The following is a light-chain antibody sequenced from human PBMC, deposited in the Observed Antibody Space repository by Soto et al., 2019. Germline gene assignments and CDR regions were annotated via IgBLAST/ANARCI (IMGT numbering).Light chain of an antibody. Sequence: QSVLTQAPSASGTPGQRVTISCSGGSSNIGTNAVNWYQQLPGTAPKLLIYNNNQRPSVVPDRFSGSKSGTSASLAISGLQPEDEADYYCAAWDDSLNGYVFGTGTKLTVL. CDR2: NNN. V-gene: IGLV1-44*01. CDR1: SSNIGTNA. J-gene: IGLJ1*01. CDR3: AAWDDSLNGYV.